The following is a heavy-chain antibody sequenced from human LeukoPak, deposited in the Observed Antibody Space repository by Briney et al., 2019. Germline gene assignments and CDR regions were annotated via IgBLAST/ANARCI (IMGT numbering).Heavy chain of an antibody. CDR1: GFTFSSYA. Sequence: GGSLRLSCAVSGFTFSSYAMSWVRQAPGKGLEWVSVISGSGGSTYYSDSVTGRFTISRDNAKNSVYLQMNSLRVEDTAVYYCAKEDIAGNGFPFDYWGQGTLVTVSS. CDR2: ISGSGGST. V-gene: IGHV3-23*01. CDR3: AKEDIAGNGFPFDY. D-gene: IGHD5-12*01. J-gene: IGHJ4*02.